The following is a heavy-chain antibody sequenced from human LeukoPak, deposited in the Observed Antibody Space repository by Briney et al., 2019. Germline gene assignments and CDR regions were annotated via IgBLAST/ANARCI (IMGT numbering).Heavy chain of an antibody. CDR2: IWSDGSNK. V-gene: IGHV3-33*01. D-gene: IGHD3-16*01. Sequence: GGSLRLSCAASGFSFRRYAMHWVRQAPGKGLEWVAVIWSDGSNKFYADSVKGRFTISRDNSQNTLYLEMNSLRVEDTAFYYCARDVSYGPDSWGQGTLVTVSS. CDR1: GFSFRRYA. J-gene: IGHJ4*02. CDR3: ARDVSYGPDS.